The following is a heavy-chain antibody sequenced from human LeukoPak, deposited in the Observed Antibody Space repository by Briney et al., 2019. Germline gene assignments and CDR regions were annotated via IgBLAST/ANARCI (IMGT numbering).Heavy chain of an antibody. D-gene: IGHD1-26*01. CDR3: AKTLPYSGSYQADY. V-gene: IGHV3-30*02. CDR1: GFTFSSYG. CDR2: IRYDGSNK. Sequence: PGGSLRLSCAASGFTFSSYGMHWVRQAPGKGLEWVAFIRYDGSNKYYADSVKGRFTISRDNSKNTLYLQMNSLRAEDTAVYYCAKTLPYSGSYQADYWGQGTLVTVSS. J-gene: IGHJ4*02.